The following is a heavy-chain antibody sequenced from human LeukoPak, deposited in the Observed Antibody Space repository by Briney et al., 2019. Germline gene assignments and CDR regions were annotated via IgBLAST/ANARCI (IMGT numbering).Heavy chain of an antibody. D-gene: IGHD3-10*01. CDR3: ARDVAGSGSL. V-gene: IGHV3-74*01. J-gene: IGHJ4*02. CDR2: INEHGSIT. CDR1: GFTFSSYW. Sequence: GSLLLSCAASGFTFSSYWMHWVRQVPGKGLVWVARINEHGSITYYADSVKDRFTASRDNAWNTLYLQMNSLRADDTAVYYCARDVAGSGSLWGQGTLITVSS.